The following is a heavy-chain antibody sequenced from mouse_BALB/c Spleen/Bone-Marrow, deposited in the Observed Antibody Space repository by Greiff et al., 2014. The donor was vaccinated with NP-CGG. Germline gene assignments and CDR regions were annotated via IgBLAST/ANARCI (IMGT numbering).Heavy chain of an antibody. CDR3: ARDYYGSSYLDY. V-gene: IGHV3-2*02. J-gene: IGHJ2*01. CDR2: MSSSGST. Sequence: VQLQQSGPGLVKPSQSLSLTCTVTGYSITSDYAWNWIRQFPGNKLEWMGYMSSSGSTSYRPSLKSRISITRDTSKNQFFLQLNSVTAEDTGTYYCARDYYGSSYLDYWGQGTTLTVSS. D-gene: IGHD1-1*01. CDR1: GYSITSDYA.